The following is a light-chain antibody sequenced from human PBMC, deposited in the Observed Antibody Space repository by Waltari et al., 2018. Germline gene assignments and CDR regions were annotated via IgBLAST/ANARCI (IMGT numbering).Light chain of an antibody. CDR2: DIF. J-gene: IGLJ3*02. V-gene: IGLV2-11*01. CDR3: CSFEGTWV. Sequence: QSALTQPHSVSGSVGESVTISCTGTGIDYVSWYQQLPGKAPKLLIYDIFQRPSGVPDRFFGSKAGNSASLTVSGLQTEDEADYYCCSFEGTWVFGGGTKLTVL. CDR1: GIDY.